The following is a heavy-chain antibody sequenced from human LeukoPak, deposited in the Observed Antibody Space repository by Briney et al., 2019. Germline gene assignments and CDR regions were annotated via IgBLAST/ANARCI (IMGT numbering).Heavy chain of an antibody. V-gene: IGHV3-21*01. J-gene: IGHJ4*02. CDR3: ARAYGDSDFDY. Sequence: GGNVRLSCAGSDFTFSSYTMNWVRQAPGKGLEWVSSISSSSTYIYYADSVKGRFTISRDNAKNSLYLQMNSLRAEDTAIYYCARAYGDSDFDYWGQGTLVTVSS. CDR2: ISSSSTYI. D-gene: IGHD4-17*01. CDR1: DFTFSSYT.